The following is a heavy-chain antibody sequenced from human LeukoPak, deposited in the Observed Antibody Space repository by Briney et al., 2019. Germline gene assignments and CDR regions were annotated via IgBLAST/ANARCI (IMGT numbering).Heavy chain of an antibody. CDR3: ARQRDGYDPDAFDI. D-gene: IGHD5-24*01. J-gene: IGHJ3*02. CDR1: GYSFTAYY. Sequence: ASVKVSCKASGYSFTAYYMHWVRQAPGQGPEWMGWINFNSGDTNYAQKFQGRVTMTRDTSASTTYMELGRLRSDDTAVYYCARQRDGYDPDAFDIWGQGTTVTVPS. V-gene: IGHV1-2*02. CDR2: INFNSGDT.